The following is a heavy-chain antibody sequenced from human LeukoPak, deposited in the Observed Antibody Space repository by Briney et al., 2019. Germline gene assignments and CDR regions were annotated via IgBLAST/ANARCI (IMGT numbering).Heavy chain of an antibody. D-gene: IGHD6-6*01. CDR3: AREGRSSSPMDY. J-gene: IGHJ4*02. Sequence: LGESLQISCKGSGSSFNSYWIGWVRQLPGKGLEWMGIIYPGDSDTRYSPSFQGQVTISADKSISTAYLQWGSLKASDTAMYYCAREGRSSSPMDYWGQGTLVTVSS. CDR2: IYPGDSDT. V-gene: IGHV5-51*01. CDR1: GSSFNSYW.